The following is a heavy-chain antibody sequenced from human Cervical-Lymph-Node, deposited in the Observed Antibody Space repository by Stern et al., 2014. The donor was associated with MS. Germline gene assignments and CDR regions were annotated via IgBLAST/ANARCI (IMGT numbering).Heavy chain of an antibody. Sequence: QVQLVQSGAEVKKPASSVKVSCKASGGTFNTSAISWVRQAPGQGLEWMGGIIPILGSTIYAQKFQGRVTFTADKSTSTAYMALSGLRYEDTAVYYCARDLGVGPSVSWGQGTLVTVSS. CDR2: IIPILGST. J-gene: IGHJ5*02. CDR1: GGTFNTSA. CDR3: ARDLGVGPSVS. V-gene: IGHV1-69*06. D-gene: IGHD5/OR15-5a*01.